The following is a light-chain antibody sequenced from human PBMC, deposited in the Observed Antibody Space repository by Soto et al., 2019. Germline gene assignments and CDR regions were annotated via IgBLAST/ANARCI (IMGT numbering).Light chain of an antibody. CDR3: QHYNSYSEA. V-gene: IGKV3-15*01. CDR2: GAS. J-gene: IGKJ1*01. Sequence: VLTQPPATVSVSAGEGVTLSCRASQNVGSSLAWYQQRSGQAPRLLIYGASKRATGVPAKFSGSGSGTEFTLTISSLQSEDFATYYCQHYNSYSEAFGQGTKVELK. CDR1: QNVGSS.